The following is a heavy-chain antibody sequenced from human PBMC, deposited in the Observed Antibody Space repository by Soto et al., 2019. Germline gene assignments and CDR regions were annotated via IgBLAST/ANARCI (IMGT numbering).Heavy chain of an antibody. CDR1: GFIFSTYA. CDR3: VKGSSSDYYLGYYGLDV. V-gene: IGHV3-64D*06. D-gene: IGHD3-22*01. J-gene: IGHJ6*02. CDR2: NNKNGDIS. Sequence: GGSLRLSCSASGFIFSTYAMHWVRQAPGKGLEHVSSNNKNGDISYYAASVKGRFAISRDNSKNTLYLQMSNLRPEDTAVYYCVKGSSSDYYLGYYGLDVWGQGTTVTVSS.